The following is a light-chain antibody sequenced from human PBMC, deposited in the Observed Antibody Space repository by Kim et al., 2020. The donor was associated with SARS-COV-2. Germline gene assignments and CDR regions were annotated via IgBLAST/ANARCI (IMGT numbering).Light chain of an antibody. Sequence: ASVGDRVTITCRTTQSTSSHLNWYQQKPGRAPKLLISAASTLQGGVPSRFSGSGSETDFTLTISSLQPEDFATYFCQQSYITPFTFGPGTKVDIK. CDR1: QSTSSH. CDR3: QQSYITPFT. J-gene: IGKJ3*01. CDR2: AAS. V-gene: IGKV1-39*01.